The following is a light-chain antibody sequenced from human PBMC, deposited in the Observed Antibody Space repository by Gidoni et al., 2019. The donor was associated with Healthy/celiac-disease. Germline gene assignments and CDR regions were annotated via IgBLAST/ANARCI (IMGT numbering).Light chain of an antibody. CDR2: AAS. Sequence: IQLTQSPSFLSASVGDRVTITCRASQGISSYLAWYQQKPGKAPKLLIYAASTLQSGVPSRFSGSGSGTEFTLTISSLQPEDFATYYCQQLNSYPGLTFXGXTKVEIK. CDR3: QQLNSYPGLT. CDR1: QGISSY. J-gene: IGKJ4*01. V-gene: IGKV1-9*01.